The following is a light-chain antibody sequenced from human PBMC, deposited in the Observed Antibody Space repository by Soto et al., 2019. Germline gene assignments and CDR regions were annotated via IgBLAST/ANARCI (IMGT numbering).Light chain of an antibody. CDR3: SSYTSSSTLVV. Sequence: QSALTQPASGSGSPGQSITISCTGTSSDVGGYNYVSWYQQHPGKAPKLMIYEVSNRPSGVSNRFSGSKSGNTASLTISGLQAEDEADYYCSSYTSSSTLVVFGTGTKVTVL. CDR2: EVS. CDR1: SSDVGGYNY. V-gene: IGLV2-14*01. J-gene: IGLJ1*01.